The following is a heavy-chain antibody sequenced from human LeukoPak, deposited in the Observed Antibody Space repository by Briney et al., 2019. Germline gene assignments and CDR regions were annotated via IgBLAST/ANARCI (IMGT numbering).Heavy chain of an antibody. CDR2: IKQDGSEK. D-gene: IGHD3-10*01. CDR1: GFTFSSYW. Sequence: GGSLRLSCAASGFTFSSYWMSWVRQAPGKGLEWVANIKQDGSEKYYVDSVKGRFTISRDNAKNSLYLQMNSLRAEDTAVYYCARDTDYYGSGNSFDYWGQGTLVTVSS. J-gene: IGHJ4*02. CDR3: ARDTDYYGSGNSFDY. V-gene: IGHV3-7*01.